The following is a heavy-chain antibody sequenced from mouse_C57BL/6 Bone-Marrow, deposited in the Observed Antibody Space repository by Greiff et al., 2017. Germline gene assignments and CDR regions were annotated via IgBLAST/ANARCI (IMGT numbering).Heavy chain of an antibody. CDR3: ARCRYSKNAMDY. CDR2: IDPSDSYT. V-gene: IGHV1-69*01. CDR1: GYTFTSYW. D-gene: IGHD2-5*01. J-gene: IGHJ4*01. Sequence: QVQLQQPGAELVMPGASVKLSCKASGYTFTSYWMHWVKQRPGQGLEWIGEIDPSDSYTNYNQKFKGKSTLTVAKSSSTAYMQLSSLTSEDSAVYYCARCRYSKNAMDYWGQGTSVTVSS.